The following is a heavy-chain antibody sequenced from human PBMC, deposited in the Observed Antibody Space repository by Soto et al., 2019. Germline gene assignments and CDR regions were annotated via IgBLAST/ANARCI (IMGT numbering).Heavy chain of an antibody. CDR3: VKGVSGGWRAFDY. D-gene: IGHD3-10*01. Sequence: EVQLVESGGGLVQPGGSLRLSCSASGFTFSSYAMHWVRQAPWKGLEYVSAISSNGGSTYYADSVKGRFTISRDNSKNTLYLQMSSLRAEDTAVYYCVKGVSGGWRAFDYWGQGTLVTVSS. J-gene: IGHJ4*02. V-gene: IGHV3-64D*06. CDR1: GFTFSSYA. CDR2: ISSNGGST.